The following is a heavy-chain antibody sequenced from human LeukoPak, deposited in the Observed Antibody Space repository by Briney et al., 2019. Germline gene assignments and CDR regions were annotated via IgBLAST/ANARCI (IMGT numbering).Heavy chain of an antibody. V-gene: IGHV3-15*01. CDR3: GVVPGSIY. J-gene: IGHJ4*02. CDR2: IKNQAEGATP. D-gene: IGHD2-21*01. CDR1: GFAFRNAW. Sequence: GGSLRLSCAPSGFAFRNAWMSWARQAPGKGLGWVGRIKNQAEGATPDYAAPVKGRFTISRDDSKNTLYLQMNSLKTEDTAVYYCGVVPGSIYWGQGTLVTVSS.